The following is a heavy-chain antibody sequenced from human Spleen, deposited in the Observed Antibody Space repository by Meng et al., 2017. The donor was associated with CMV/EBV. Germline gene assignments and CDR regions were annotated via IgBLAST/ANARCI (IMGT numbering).Heavy chain of an antibody. CDR1: GYIFTSYG. CDR2: ISGNNGNT. Sequence: HVQLVQSGGEVKRTGASVKVSCKASGYIFTSYGISWVRQAPGQGLEWMGWISGNNGNTSYVQKFQGRVTMTIDTSTSTAYMELRLRSDDTAVYYCARVSGLDWYFDLWGRGTLVTVSS. CDR3: ARVSGLDWYFDL. J-gene: IGHJ2*01. V-gene: IGHV1-18*01. D-gene: IGHD1-26*01.